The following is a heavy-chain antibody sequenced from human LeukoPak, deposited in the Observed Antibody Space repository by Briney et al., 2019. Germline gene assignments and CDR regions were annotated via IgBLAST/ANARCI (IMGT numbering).Heavy chain of an antibody. V-gene: IGHV4-30-4*01. J-gene: IGHJ4*02. CDR2: IYYSGST. CDR3: QLSGYDPYYFDY. CDR1: GGSISSGDYY. Sequence: SQTLSLTCTVSGGSISSGDYYWSWIRQPPGKGLEWIGYIYYSGSTYYNPSLKSRVTISVDTSKSQFSLKLSSVTAADTAVYYCQLSGYDPYYFDYWGQGTLVTVSS. D-gene: IGHD5-12*01.